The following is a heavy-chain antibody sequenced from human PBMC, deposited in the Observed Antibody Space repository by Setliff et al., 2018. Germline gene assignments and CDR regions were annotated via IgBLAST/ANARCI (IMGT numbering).Heavy chain of an antibody. CDR1: GGTFSSYA. J-gene: IGHJ5*02. CDR2: ITPIFGTA. D-gene: IGHD6-13*01. Sequence: ASVKVSCKASGGTFSSYAISWVRQAPGQGLEWMGRITPIFGTANYAQKFQGRVTITADKSTSTAYMELSSLRSEDTAVYYCARVLAAAGTMDNWFDPWGQGTLVTVS. V-gene: IGHV1-69*06. CDR3: ARVLAAAGTMDNWFDP.